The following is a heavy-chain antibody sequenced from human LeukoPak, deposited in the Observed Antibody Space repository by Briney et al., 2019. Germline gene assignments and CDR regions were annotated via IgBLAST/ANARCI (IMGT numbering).Heavy chain of an antibody. Sequence: GESLQISCKGSGFRFTSYWIGWVRPMPGKGLEGMGIIYPGDSDTRYSPSFQGQVTISADKPISTAYLQWSSLKASDAAMYYCARSAGYYRGDAFDIWGEGTMVTVSS. J-gene: IGHJ3*02. V-gene: IGHV5-51*01. CDR3: ARSAGYYRGDAFDI. D-gene: IGHD3-9*01. CDR1: GFRFTSYW. CDR2: IYPGDSDT.